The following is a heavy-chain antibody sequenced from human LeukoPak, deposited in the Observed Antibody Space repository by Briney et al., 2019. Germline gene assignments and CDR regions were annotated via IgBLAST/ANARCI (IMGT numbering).Heavy chain of an antibody. CDR2: MNPNSGNT. V-gene: IGHV1-8*01. CDR1: GYTFTSYD. J-gene: IGHJ6*02. D-gene: IGHD5-24*01. Sequence: ASVKVSCKASGYTFTSYDINWVRQAPGQGLEWMGWMNPNSGNTGYAQKFQGRVTMTRNTSISTAYMELSSLRSEDTAVYYCARGRRGWLQFLSYYYGMDVWGQGTTVTVSS. CDR3: ARGRRGWLQFLSYYYGMDV.